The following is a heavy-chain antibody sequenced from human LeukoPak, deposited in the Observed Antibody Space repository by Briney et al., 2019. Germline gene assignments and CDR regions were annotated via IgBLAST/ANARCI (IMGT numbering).Heavy chain of an antibody. CDR1: GFTFSDYY. CDR2: ISSSTYT. V-gene: IGHV3-11*06. CDR3: AREAVTTPSFDY. D-gene: IGHD4-17*01. Sequence: PGGSLRLSCAASGFTFSDYYMSWIRQAPGKGLEWISYISSSTYTNYADSVKGRFTISRDNAKNSMYLQMNSLRAEDTAVYSCAREAVTTPSFDYWGQGTLVTVSS. J-gene: IGHJ4*02.